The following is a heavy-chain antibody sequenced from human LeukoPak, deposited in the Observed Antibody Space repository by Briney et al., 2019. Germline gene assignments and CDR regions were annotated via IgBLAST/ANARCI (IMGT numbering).Heavy chain of an antibody. CDR3: AKDGDYYGSGTKGYYFDY. J-gene: IGHJ4*02. D-gene: IGHD3-10*01. Sequence: HPGGSLRLSCAASGFTFSTYGMHWVRQAPGKGLEWVAAISYDGRNKNYPDSVKGRFTFSKDNSKNTLYLQMNSLRAEDTAVYYCAKDGDYYGSGTKGYYFDYWGQGILVTVSS. V-gene: IGHV3-30*18. CDR2: ISYDGRNK. CDR1: GFTFSTYG.